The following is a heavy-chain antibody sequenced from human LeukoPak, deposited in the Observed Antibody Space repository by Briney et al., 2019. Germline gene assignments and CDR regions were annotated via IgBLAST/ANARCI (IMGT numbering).Heavy chain of an antibody. CDR3: ARVRVHYDSSGHVFDY. CDR1: GGTFSSYA. D-gene: IGHD3-22*01. J-gene: IGHJ4*02. Sequence: VVSVTVSCKASGGTFSSYAISWVRQAPGQGLEWMGGIIPIFGTANYAQKFQGRVTITADESTSTAYMELSSLRSEDTAVYYCARVRVHYDSSGHVFDYWGQGTLVTVSS. V-gene: IGHV1-69*13. CDR2: IIPIFGTA.